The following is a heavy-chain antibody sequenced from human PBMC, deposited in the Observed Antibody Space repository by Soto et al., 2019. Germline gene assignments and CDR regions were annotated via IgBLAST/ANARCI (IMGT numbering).Heavy chain of an antibody. J-gene: IGHJ6*02. V-gene: IGHV4-34*01. CDR3: ASGRWLQARGYYYYYGMDV. Sequence: SETLSLTCAVYGGSFSGYYWCWIRQPPGKGLEWIGEINHSGSTNYNPSLKSRVTISVDTSKNQFSLKLSSVTAADTAVYYCASGRWLQARGYYYYYGMDVWGQGTTVTVSS. CDR2: INHSGST. CDR1: GGSFSGYY. D-gene: IGHD5-12*01.